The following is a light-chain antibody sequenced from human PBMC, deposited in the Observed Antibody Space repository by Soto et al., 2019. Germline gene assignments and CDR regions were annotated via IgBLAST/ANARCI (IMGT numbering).Light chain of an antibody. Sequence: DIQMTQSPPSLSASVGDRVTITCRASQSINIYVNWFQQKPGKAPNLLIYAASSLRSEVPSRFSGSGSGTEFTLTISSLQPEDFATYFCQQSYNALYTFGPGTKVDIK. CDR2: AAS. CDR3: QQSYNALYT. J-gene: IGKJ3*01. CDR1: QSINIY. V-gene: IGKV1-39*01.